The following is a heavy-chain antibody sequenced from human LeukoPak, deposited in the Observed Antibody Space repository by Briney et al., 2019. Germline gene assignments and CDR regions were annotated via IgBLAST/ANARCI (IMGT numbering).Heavy chain of an antibody. CDR3: ARGDFGDYYYFDY. D-gene: IGHD5-12*01. CDR2: IYHSGST. J-gene: IGHJ4*02. V-gene: IGHV4-34*01. Sequence: SETLSLTCAVYGGSFSGYYWSWIRQPPGKGLEWIGYIYHSGSTYYNPSLKSRVTISVDRSKNQFSLKLSSVTAAYTAVYYCARGDFGDYYYFDYWGQGTLVTVSS. CDR1: GGSFSGYY.